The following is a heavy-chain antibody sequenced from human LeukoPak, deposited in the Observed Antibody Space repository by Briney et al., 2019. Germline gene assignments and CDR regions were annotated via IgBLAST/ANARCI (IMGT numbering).Heavy chain of an antibody. J-gene: IGHJ6*02. CDR2: FDPEDGET. Sequence: ASVKVSSKVSGYTLTELSMHWVRQAPGKGLEWMGGFDPEDGETIYAQKFQGRVTMTEDTSTDTAYMELSSLRSEDTAVYYCATRPHKHYYYGMDVWGQGTTVTVSS. V-gene: IGHV1-24*01. D-gene: IGHD6-6*01. CDR1: GYTLTELS. CDR3: ATRPHKHYYYGMDV.